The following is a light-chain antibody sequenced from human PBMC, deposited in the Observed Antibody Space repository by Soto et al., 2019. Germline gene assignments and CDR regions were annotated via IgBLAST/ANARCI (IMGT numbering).Light chain of an antibody. J-gene: IGLJ2*01. V-gene: IGLV2-23*01. CDR2: EGT. CDR1: NSDVGSDNI. CDR3: CSYAGSSTHVV. Sequence: QSVLTQPASVSGSPGQSITISCTGTNSDVGSDNIVSWYQQHPDKAPKLIIYEGTKRPSGVSNRFSGSRSGNTASLTISGLQAEDEADYYCCSYAGSSTHVVFGGGTKLTVL.